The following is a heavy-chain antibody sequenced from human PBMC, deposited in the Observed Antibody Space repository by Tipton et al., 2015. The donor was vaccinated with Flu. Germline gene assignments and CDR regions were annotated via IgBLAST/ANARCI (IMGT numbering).Heavy chain of an antibody. V-gene: IGHV4-38-2*01. CDR2: IYHNGDI. D-gene: IGHD2/OR15-2a*01. Sequence: TLSLTCAVSGYSISRGYYWGGIRRPPGKRLGWIGSIYHNGDIHFNPPLKSRDSTSVDTSNNRFSLNLTSVTAADTAVYYCARAEIGALDYWGQGTLVTVSS. J-gene: IGHJ4*02. CDR3: ARAEIGALDY. CDR1: GYSISRGYY.